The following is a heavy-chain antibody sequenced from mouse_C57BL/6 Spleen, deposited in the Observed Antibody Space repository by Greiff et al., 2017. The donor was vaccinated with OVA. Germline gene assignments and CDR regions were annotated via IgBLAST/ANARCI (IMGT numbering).Heavy chain of an antibody. D-gene: IGHD1-1*01. CDR1: GYSFTDYN. Sequence: VQLQQSGPELVKPGASVKISCKASGYSFTDYNMNWVKQSNGKSLEWIGVINPNNGTTSYNQKFKGKATLTVDQSSSTASMQLNTLTSEYSAVYYFARVGSSWDYGSSFDYWGQGTTLTVSS. V-gene: IGHV1-39*01. CDR3: ARVGSSWDYGSSFDY. CDR2: INPNNGTT. J-gene: IGHJ2*01.